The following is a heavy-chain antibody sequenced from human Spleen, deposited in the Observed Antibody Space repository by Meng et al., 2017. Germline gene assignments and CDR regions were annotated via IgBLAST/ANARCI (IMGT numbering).Heavy chain of an antibody. D-gene: IGHD6-13*01. CDR1: GFTVSSNY. Sequence: ESLKISCAASGFTVSSNYMSWVRQAPGKGLEWIGYIYYSGSTNYNPSLKSRVTISVDTSKNQFSLKLSSVTAADTAVYYCARGSSSWSFLFDYWGQGSLVTVSS. V-gene: IGHV4-59*02. CDR2: IYYSGST. CDR3: ARGSSSWSFLFDY. J-gene: IGHJ4*02.